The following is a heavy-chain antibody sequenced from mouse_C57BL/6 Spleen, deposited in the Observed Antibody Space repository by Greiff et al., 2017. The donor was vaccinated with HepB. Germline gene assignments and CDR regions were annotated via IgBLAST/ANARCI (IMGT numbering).Heavy chain of an antibody. D-gene: IGHD1-1*01. CDR2: IYPGGGDT. CDR3: AREEGDYYGSRLGY. V-gene: IGHV1-80*01. J-gene: IGHJ2*01. Sequence: QVQLQQSGAELVKPGASVKISCKASGYAFSSYWMNWVKQRPGKGLEWIGQIYPGGGDTNYNGKFKGKATLTADKSSSTAYMQLSSLTSEDSAVYFCAREEGDYYGSRLGYWGQGTTLTVSS. CDR1: GYAFSSYW.